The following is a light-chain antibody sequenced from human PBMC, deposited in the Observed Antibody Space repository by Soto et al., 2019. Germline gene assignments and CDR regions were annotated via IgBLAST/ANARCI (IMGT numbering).Light chain of an antibody. CDR1: QSVSSN. CDR3: QQYNNWPLYT. J-gene: IGKJ2*01. Sequence: EIVMTQSPATLSVSPGERATLSCRASQSVSSNLAWYQQKPGQAPRLLIYGASTRSTGIPARFSGSGSVTEFKLTISSLQSEDVAVSYCQQYNNWPLYTFGQGTKLEIK. V-gene: IGKV3-15*01. CDR2: GAS.